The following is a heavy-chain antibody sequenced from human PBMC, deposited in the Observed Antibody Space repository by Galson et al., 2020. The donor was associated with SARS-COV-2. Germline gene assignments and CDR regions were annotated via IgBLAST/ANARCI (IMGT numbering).Heavy chain of an antibody. CDR2: IKQDGSER. J-gene: IGHJ4*02. CDR1: GFSFSSNW. CDR3: ARDEDGYNDV. V-gene: IGHV3-7*01. D-gene: IGHD5-12*01. Sequence: PGGSLRLSCAASGFSFSSNWMSWVSQAPGKGIEWVANIKQDGSERYYGDSVRGRFTVSSDYAKNSVDLQMNNLRADDTAVYYCARDEDGYNDVWGQGTLVAVSS.